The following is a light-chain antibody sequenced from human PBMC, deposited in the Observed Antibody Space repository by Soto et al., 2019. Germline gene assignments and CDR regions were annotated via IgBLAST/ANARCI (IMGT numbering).Light chain of an antibody. J-gene: IGKJ5*01. V-gene: IGKV3-20*01. CDR1: QSVKNNY. CDR2: GAS. CDR3: QQYGSSPT. Sequence: EIVLTQSPGTLSLSPGDRATLSCRASQSVKNNYLVWYQQKVGQAPRLLMSGASSRATGIPDRFSGSGSGTGFTLTISRLEPEDFAVYYCQQYGSSPTFGQGTRLEIK.